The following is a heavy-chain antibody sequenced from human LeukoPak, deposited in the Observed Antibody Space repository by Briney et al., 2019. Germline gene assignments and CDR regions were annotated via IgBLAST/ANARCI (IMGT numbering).Heavy chain of an antibody. CDR2: INSDGSST. CDR3: ARELLWDYYGSGSYYGY. J-gene: IGHJ4*02. Sequence: QPGGSLRLSCAASGFTFSSYWMHWVRHAPGKGLVWVSRINSDGSSTSYADSVKGRFTISRDNAKNTLYLQMNSLRAEDTAVYYCARELLWDYYGSGSYYGYWGQGTLVTVSS. D-gene: IGHD3-10*01. CDR1: GFTFSSYW. V-gene: IGHV3-74*01.